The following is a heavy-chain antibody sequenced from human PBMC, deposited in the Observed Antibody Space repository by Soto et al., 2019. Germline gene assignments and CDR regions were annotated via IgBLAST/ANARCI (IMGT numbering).Heavy chain of an antibody. CDR2: ISSSSSYI. CDR3: VTNQGPNPFDY. Sequence: GGSLRLSCAASGFTFSSYSMNWVRQAPGKGLEWVSSISSSSSYIYYADSVKGRFTISRDNAKNSLYLQMNSLGAEDTAVYYCVTNQGPNPFDYWGQGTLVTVSS. V-gene: IGHV3-21*01. D-gene: IGHD2-8*01. J-gene: IGHJ4*02. CDR1: GFTFSSYS.